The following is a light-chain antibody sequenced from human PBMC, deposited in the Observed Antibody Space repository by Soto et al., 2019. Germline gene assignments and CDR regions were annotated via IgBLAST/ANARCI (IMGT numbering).Light chain of an antibody. CDR1: QSISSW. CDR3: QQLNGYPPT. CDR2: AAS. V-gene: IGKV1-5*01. J-gene: IGKJ1*01. Sequence: DIQMTQSPSTLSASVGDRVTITCRASQSISSWVAWYQQKPGKGPKLLIYAASSLQSGVPSRFSGSGSGTDFTLTISSLQAEDFATYYCQQLNGYPPTFGQGTKVDIK.